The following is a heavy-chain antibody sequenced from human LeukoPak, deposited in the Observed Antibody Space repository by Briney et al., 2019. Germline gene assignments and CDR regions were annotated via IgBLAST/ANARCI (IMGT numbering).Heavy chain of an antibody. CDR1: GFTSSSHW. J-gene: IGHJ4*02. V-gene: IGHV3-7*01. CDR2: IKQDGSDK. CDR3: AKHGRDFDF. Sequence: GGSLRLSCAASGFTSSSHWMSWLRQAPGKGLEWVANIKQDGSDKYYVDSVKGRFTISRDNAKNSLYLQMDSLRTDDTAVYYCAKHGRDFDFWGQGTLVTVSS.